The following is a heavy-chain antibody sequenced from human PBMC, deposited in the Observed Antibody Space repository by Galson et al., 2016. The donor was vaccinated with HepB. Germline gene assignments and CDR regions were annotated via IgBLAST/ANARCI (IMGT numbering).Heavy chain of an antibody. J-gene: IGHJ4*02. CDR3: AKDSGYSQPYFDP. V-gene: IGHV3-30*18. Sequence: SLRLSCAASGFSFSYYGMHWVRQAPGKGLERVASISYDGSDKNYADSVKGRFTLSRDTSKNTLFLQMSSLRVEDTAVYYCAKDSGYSQPYFDPWGQGTLVTVSS. CDR2: ISYDGSDK. D-gene: IGHD2-21*01. CDR1: GFSFSYYG.